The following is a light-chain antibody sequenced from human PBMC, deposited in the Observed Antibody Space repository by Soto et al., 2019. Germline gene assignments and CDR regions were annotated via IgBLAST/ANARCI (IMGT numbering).Light chain of an antibody. Sequence: QSALTQPRSVSGSPGQSVTMSCTGTSSDVGGYNYVSWYQRHPGKAPKLIISGVTKRPSGVPDRFSGSKSGNTASLTISGLQAEDEADYDCCSYAGSDILIFGGGTKLTVL. CDR1: SSDVGGYNY. J-gene: IGLJ2*01. V-gene: IGLV2-11*01. CDR3: CSYAGSDILI. CDR2: GVT.